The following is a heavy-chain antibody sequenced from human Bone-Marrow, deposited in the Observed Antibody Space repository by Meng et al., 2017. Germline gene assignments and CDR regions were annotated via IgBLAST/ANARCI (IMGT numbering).Heavy chain of an antibody. CDR2: INAGNGNT. CDR1: GYTFTSYA. J-gene: IGHJ4*02. V-gene: IGHV1-3*01. Sequence: QARVVRSWDGVKQPGALVEVSCKASGYTFTSYAMHWVRQGPGQRLEWMGWINAGNGNTKYSQKFQGRVTITRDTSASTAYMELSSLRSEDTAVYYCARGNTYYDILTIDYWGQGTLVTVSS. CDR3: ARGNTYYDILTIDY. D-gene: IGHD3-9*01.